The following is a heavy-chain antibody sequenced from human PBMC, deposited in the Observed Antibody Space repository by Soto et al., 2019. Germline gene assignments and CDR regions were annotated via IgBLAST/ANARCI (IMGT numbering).Heavy chain of an antibody. J-gene: IGHJ6*02. D-gene: IGHD2-21*02. CDR3: AREDDGGDRDYYGLDV. CDR2: IYYSGSP. CDR1: GGSITSYY. Sequence: SETLSLTCTVSGGSITSYYWSWIRQSPGKGLEWIGYIYYSGSPSYNQSLKSRVTISMDTSKNQFSLQLSSVTAADTAVYFCAREDDGGDRDYYGLDVWGQGTTVTVSS. V-gene: IGHV4-59*12.